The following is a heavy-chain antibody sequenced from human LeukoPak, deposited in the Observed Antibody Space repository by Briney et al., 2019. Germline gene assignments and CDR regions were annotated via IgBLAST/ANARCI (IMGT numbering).Heavy chain of an antibody. CDR3: ARDGYLAPVIAFLDY. D-gene: IGHD2-2*03. J-gene: IGHJ4*01. V-gene: IGHV3-48*03. Sequence: GGSLRLSCAASGFTFSSYEMNWVRQAPGKGLEWVSYISSSGSTIYYADSVKGRFTISRDNAKNSLYLQMNSLRAEDTAVYYCARDGYLAPVIAFLDYWGHGTLVTVSS. CDR1: GFTFSSYE. CDR2: ISSSGSTI.